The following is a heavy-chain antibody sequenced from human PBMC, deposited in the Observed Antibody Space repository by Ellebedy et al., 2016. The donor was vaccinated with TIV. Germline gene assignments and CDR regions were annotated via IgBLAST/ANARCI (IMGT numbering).Heavy chain of an antibody. D-gene: IGHD2-21*01. CDR2: ISYDGHNQ. CDR3: ARVPGEELNYYYYGMDV. J-gene: IGHJ6*02. Sequence: GESLKISCAASGFTFSSHAMYWVRQAPGTGLEWVAVISYDGHNQHYADSVKGRFTISRDNSKNTVYLQMNSLRAEDTSVYYCARVPGEELNYYYYGMDVWGQGTTVTVSS. V-gene: IGHV3-30*01. CDR1: GFTFSSHA.